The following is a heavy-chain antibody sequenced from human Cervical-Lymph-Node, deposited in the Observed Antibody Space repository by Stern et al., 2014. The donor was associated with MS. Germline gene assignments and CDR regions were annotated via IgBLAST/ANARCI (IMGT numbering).Heavy chain of an antibody. D-gene: IGHD1-26*01. CDR2: LFSGGST. CDR1: GFTVSYNY. Sequence: EVQLVESGGGLVQPGGSLRLSCAASGFTVSYNYMSWVRKAPGKGLEWVSVLFSGGSTYYADSVKGRFTISRDSSKNTLYLQMNSLRVEDTAVYYCARSWEPPTLDYWGQGTLVTVSS. J-gene: IGHJ4*02. V-gene: IGHV3-66*02. CDR3: ARSWEPPTLDY.